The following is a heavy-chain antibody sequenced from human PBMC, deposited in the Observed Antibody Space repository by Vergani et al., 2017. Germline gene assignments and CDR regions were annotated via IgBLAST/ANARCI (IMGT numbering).Heavy chain of an antibody. V-gene: IGHV3-9*01. D-gene: IGHD6-13*01. J-gene: IGHJ4*02. CDR3: AKDSDGVGIAAAVDY. CDR1: GFTFDDYA. Sequence: EVQLVESGGGLVQPGRSLRLSCAASGFTFDDYAMHWVRQAPGKGLEWVSGISWNSGSIGYADSVKGRFTISRDNAKNSLYLQMNSLRAEDTALYYCAKDSDGVGIAAAVDYWGQGTRVTVSS. CDR2: ISWNSGSI.